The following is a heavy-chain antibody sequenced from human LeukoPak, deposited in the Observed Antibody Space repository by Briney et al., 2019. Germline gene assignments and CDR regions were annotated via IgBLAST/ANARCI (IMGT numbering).Heavy chain of an antibody. J-gene: IGHJ3*02. D-gene: IGHD6-13*01. CDR1: GYTFTSYA. Sequence: GASVKVSRKASGYTFTSYAMNWVRQAPGQGLEWMGWISPYNDNTKYAQKFQGRLTVTTDTSTTTAYMDLRSLRSDDTAVYYCTRDHLAAAGSDAFDIWGQGTMVTVSS. CDR2: ISPYNDNT. V-gene: IGHV1-18*01. CDR3: TRDHLAAAGSDAFDI.